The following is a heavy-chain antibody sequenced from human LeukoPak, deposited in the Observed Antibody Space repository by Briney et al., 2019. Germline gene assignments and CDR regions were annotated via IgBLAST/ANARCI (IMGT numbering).Heavy chain of an antibody. CDR2: INPNSGGT. D-gene: IGHD3-10*01. V-gene: IGHV1-2*02. Sequence: ASVKVSCKASGYTFTSYDINWVRQATGQGLEWMGWINPNSGGTNHAQKFQGRVTMTRDTSISTAYMELSRLRSDDTAVYYCARATYYYGSGSYSQDYWGQGTLVTVSS. CDR1: GYTFTSYD. CDR3: ARATYYYGSGSYSQDY. J-gene: IGHJ4*02.